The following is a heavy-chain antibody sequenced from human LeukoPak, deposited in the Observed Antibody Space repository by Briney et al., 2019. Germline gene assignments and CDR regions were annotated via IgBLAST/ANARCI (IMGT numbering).Heavy chain of an antibody. V-gene: IGHV1-46*01. CDR1: GYTFTGYY. CDR3: ARDTAMVFDY. D-gene: IGHD5-18*01. CDR2: INPSGGST. J-gene: IGHJ4*02. Sequence: ASVKVPCKASGYTFTGYYMHWVRQAPGQGLEWMGIINPSGGSTSYAQKFQGRVTMTRDTSTSTVYMELSSLRSEDTAVYYCARDTAMVFDYWGQGTLVTVSS.